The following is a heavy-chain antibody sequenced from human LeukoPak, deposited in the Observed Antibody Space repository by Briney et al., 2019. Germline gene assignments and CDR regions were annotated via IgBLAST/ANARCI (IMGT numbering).Heavy chain of an antibody. CDR1: GFTFTSSA. D-gene: IGHD4-11*01. CDR2: IVVGSGNT. CDR3: AADGTTVHYYYYGMDV. Sequence: SVKVSCKASGFTFTSSAVQWVRQARGQRLEWIGWIVVGSGNTNYAQKSQERVTITRDMSTSTAYMELSSLRSEDTAVYYCAADGTTVHYYYYGMDVWGQGTTVTVSS. V-gene: IGHV1-58*01. J-gene: IGHJ6*02.